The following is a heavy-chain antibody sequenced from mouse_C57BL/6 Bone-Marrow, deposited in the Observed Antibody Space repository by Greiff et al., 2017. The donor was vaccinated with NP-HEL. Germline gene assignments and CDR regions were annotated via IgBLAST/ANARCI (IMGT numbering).Heavy chain of an antibody. CDR1: GYAFSSYW. V-gene: IGHV1-80*01. CDR3: ARCWLHLCDGMGY. J-gene: IGHJ4*01. D-gene: IGHD2-2*01. Sequence: VKLQESGAELVKPGASVKISCKASGYAFSSYWMNWVKQRPGKGLEWIGQIYPGDGDTNYNGKFKGKATLTVDKPSSTAYMQLSSLTSEDSAVYLCARCWLHLCDGMGYWGQGTSVTVSS. CDR2: IYPGDGDT.